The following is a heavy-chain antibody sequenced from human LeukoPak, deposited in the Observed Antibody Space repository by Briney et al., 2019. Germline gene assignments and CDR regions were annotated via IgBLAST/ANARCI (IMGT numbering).Heavy chain of an antibody. J-gene: IGHJ6*02. V-gene: IGHV3-21*01. CDR2: ISSSSSYI. CDR1: GFTFSSYS. D-gene: IGHD3-22*01. CDR3: AKDRYYYDSSRGMDV. Sequence: GGSLRLSCAASGFTFSSYSMNWVRQAPGKGLEWVSSISSSSSYIYYADSVKGRFTISRDNSKNTLYLQMNSLRAEDTAVYYCAKDRYYYDSSRGMDVWGQGTTVTVSS.